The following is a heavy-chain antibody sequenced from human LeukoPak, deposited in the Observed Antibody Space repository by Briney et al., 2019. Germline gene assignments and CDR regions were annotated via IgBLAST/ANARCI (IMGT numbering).Heavy chain of an antibody. CDR1: GYTFTSHG. CDR2: ISGFNGET. J-gene: IGHJ4*02. D-gene: IGHD2-15*01. V-gene: IGHV1-18*01. Sequence: ASVKVSCKTYGYTFTSHGISWVRQAPGQGLEWMGWISGFNGETHYAQNLQGRVTMTTDTSTSTAYMELSALKSDDTAVYYCASRAASVTLGYWGQGTLVTVSS. CDR3: ASRAASVTLGY.